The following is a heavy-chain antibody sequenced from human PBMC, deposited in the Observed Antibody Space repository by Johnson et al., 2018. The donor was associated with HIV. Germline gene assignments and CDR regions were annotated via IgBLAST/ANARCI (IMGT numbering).Heavy chain of an antibody. CDR3: ARDHGWSRGWLFDAFDI. V-gene: IGHV3-9*01. Sequence: VQLVESGGGLVQPGRSLRLSCAASGFTFDDYAMHWVRQAPGKGLEWVSGISWNSGSIGYADSVKGRFTISRDNSKNTLYLQMNSLRAEDTAVYYCARDHGWSRGWLFDAFDIWGQGTMVTVSS. CDR1: GFTFDDYA. D-gene: IGHD6-19*01. J-gene: IGHJ3*02. CDR2: ISWNSGSI.